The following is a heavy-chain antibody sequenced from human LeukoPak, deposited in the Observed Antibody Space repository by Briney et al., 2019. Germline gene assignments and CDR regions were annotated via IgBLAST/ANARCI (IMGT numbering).Heavy chain of an antibody. CDR3: AKEEAGRDGYKFDY. D-gene: IGHD5-24*01. CDR2: ISYDGSNK. V-gene: IGHV3-30*18. CDR1: GFTFSSYG. Sequence: GGSLRLSCAASGFTFSSYGMHWVRQAPGKGLEWVAVISYDGSNKYYADSVKGRFTISRDNSKNTLYLQMNSLRAEDTAVYYCAKEEAGRDGYKFDYWGQGTLVTDSS. J-gene: IGHJ4*02.